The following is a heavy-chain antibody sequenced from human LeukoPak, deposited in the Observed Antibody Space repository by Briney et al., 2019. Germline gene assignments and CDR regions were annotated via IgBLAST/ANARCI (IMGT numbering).Heavy chain of an antibody. CDR3: ARRPMVRGVFGY. CDR2: INHSGST. D-gene: IGHD3-10*01. J-gene: IGHJ4*02. CDR1: GGSFSGYY. V-gene: IGHV4-34*01. Sequence: SETLSLTCAVYGGSFSGYYWSWIRQPPGKGLEWIGEINHSGSTNYNPSLKSRVTISVDTSKNQFSLKLSSVTAADTAVYYCARRPMVRGVFGYWGQGTLVTVSS.